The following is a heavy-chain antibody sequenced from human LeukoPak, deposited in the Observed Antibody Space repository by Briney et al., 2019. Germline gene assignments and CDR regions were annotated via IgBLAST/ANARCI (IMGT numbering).Heavy chain of an antibody. CDR1: GGSISSSSYY. Sequence: SETLSLTCTVSGGSISSSSYYWGWIRQPPGKGLEWIGSIYYSGSTYYNPSLKSRVTISVDTSKNQFSLKLSSVTAADTAVYYCARGGYYQVDYWGQGTLVTVSS. V-gene: IGHV4-39*07. J-gene: IGHJ4*02. CDR3: ARGGYYQVDY. CDR2: IYYSGST. D-gene: IGHD3-3*01.